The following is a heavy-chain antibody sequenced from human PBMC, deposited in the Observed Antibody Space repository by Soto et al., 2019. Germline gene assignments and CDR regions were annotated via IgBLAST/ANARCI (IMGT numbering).Heavy chain of an antibody. CDR2: IKSKTAGGTT. CDR3: TSLYYGH. Sequence: GGSLRLSCAASEFTFTNAWMSWVRQAPGKGLEWVGRIKSKTAGGTTDYAAPVQGRFTISRDESRNTLYLQMNSLKTEDTAVYYCTSLYYGHWGQGTLVTVSS. D-gene: IGHD4-17*01. V-gene: IGHV3-15*01. J-gene: IGHJ4*02. CDR1: EFTFTNAW.